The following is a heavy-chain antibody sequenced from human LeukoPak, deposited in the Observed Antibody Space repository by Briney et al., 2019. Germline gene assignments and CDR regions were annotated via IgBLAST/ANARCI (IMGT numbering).Heavy chain of an antibody. Sequence: ASVKVSCKASGYTFTSYGISWVRQAPGQGLEWMGWISAYNGNTNYAQKLQGRVTMTTDTSTSTAYMELRSLRSDDTAVYYCARDSRPYYYGSGSFPWGQGTLVTVSS. J-gene: IGHJ5*02. CDR2: ISAYNGNT. V-gene: IGHV1-18*01. CDR1: GYTFTSYG. CDR3: ARDSRPYYYGSGSFP. D-gene: IGHD3-10*01.